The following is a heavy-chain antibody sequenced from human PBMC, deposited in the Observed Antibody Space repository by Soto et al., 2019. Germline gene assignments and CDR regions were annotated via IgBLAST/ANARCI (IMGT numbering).Heavy chain of an antibody. D-gene: IGHD6-13*01. CDR2: IYYSGST. V-gene: IGHV4-39*01. CDR1: GGSISSSSYY. Sequence: QLQLQESGPGLVKPSETLSLTCTVSGGSISSSSYYWGWIRQPPGKGLEWIGSIYYSGSTYYNPSLKRRVTRSVDTSKNQCSLKLSSVTAADTAVYYCASVGADLGAAAGTTDYWGQGTLVTVSS. J-gene: IGHJ4*02. CDR3: ASVGADLGAAAGTTDY.